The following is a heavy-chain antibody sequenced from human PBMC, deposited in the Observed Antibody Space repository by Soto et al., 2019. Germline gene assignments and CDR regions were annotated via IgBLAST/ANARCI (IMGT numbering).Heavy chain of an antibody. V-gene: IGHV3-11*01. CDR1: GFTFTDYY. CDR3: AAFKFRPIWSDS. J-gene: IGHJ4*02. Sequence: QVHLVESGGGLVRPGGSLRLSCATSGFTFTDYYMTWIRQAPGKGLEWLSYISTSGSTIFYADSVKGRFTISRDNAKNSLYRQMNSLRPEDSALYFCAAFKFRPIWSDSWGQVTLVTVSS. CDR2: ISTSGSTI. D-gene: IGHD3-10*01.